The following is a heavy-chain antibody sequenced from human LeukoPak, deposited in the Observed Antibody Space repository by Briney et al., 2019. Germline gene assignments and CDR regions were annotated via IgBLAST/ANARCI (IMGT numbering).Heavy chain of an antibody. Sequence: PGGSLRLSCAASGFTFSSYAVSWVRQAPGKGLEWVAVIWYDGSNKYYADSVKGRFTISRDNSKNTMHLQMNSLRAEDTAMYYCGRGTSGIAAAGYFDYWGQGTLVTVSS. CDR1: GFTFSSYA. J-gene: IGHJ4*02. D-gene: IGHD6-13*01. CDR3: GRGTSGIAAAGYFDY. V-gene: IGHV3-33*08. CDR2: IWYDGSNK.